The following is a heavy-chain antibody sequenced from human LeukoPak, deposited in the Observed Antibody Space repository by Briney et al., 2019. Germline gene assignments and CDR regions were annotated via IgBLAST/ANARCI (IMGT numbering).Heavy chain of an antibody. CDR3: AGARRPGLLHYAFDI. CDR1: GYTFTGYY. J-gene: IGHJ3*02. CDR2: INPNSGGT. Sequence: KPGASVTVSCKASGYTFTGYYMHWVRQAPGQGLEWMGWINPNSGGTNYAQKFQGRVTMTRDTSISTAYMELSRLRSDDTAVYDRAGARRPGLLHYAFDIWGQGTMVTASS. V-gene: IGHV1-2*02.